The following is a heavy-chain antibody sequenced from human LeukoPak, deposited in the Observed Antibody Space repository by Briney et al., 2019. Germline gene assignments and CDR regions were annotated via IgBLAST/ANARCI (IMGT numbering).Heavy chain of an antibody. Sequence: PGGSLRLSCAASGFTFSSYAMSWVRQAPGKGLEWVSAISGSGGSTYYADSVKGRFTISRDNSKNTLYLQMNSLRAEDTAVYYCAKEVYCSSSSCFGGIDYWGQGTLVTVSS. CDR1: GFTFSSYA. D-gene: IGHD2-2*01. CDR2: ISGSGGST. CDR3: AKEVYCSSSSCFGGIDY. J-gene: IGHJ4*02. V-gene: IGHV3-23*01.